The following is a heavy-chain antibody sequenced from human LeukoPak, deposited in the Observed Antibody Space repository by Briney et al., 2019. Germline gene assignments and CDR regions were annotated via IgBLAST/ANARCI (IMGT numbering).Heavy chain of an antibody. CDR3: ARGASSGSRLNWFDP. D-gene: IGHD1-26*01. V-gene: IGHV4-38-2*02. J-gene: IGHJ5*02. Sequence: SETLSLTCTDSGYSISSDYYWGWTRQPPGKGLERIGSIHHSGRTYYNPSLKSRVTISVDTSKNQFSLKLSSVTAAGTAVYYCARGASSGSRLNWFDPWGQGTLVTVSS. CDR2: IHHSGRT. CDR1: GYSISSDYY.